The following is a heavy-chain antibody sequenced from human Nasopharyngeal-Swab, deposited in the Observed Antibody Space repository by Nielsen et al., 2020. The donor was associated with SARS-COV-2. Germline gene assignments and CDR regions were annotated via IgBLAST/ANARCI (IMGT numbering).Heavy chain of an antibody. CDR3: ARIGPPYSNYAVDP. CDR2: IYYSGST. V-gene: IGHV4-59*12. Sequence: WIRQPPGKGLEWIGYIYYSGSTNYNPSLKSRVTISVDTSKNQFSLKLSSVTAADTAVYYRARIGPPYSNYAVDPWGQGTLVTVSS. J-gene: IGHJ5*02. D-gene: IGHD4-11*01.